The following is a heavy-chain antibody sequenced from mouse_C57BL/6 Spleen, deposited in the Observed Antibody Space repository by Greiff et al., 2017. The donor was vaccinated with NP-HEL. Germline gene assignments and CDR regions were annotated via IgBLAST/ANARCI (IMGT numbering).Heavy chain of an antibody. CDR3: ARSDREGYYFDD. Sequence: QVQLQQSGAELMKPGASVKLSCKATGYTFTGYWIEWVKQRPGSGSTNYNEKFKGKATFTADTSSNTAYMQLSSLTTEDSAIYYCARSDREGYYFDDWGQGTTLTVSS. CDR1: GYTFTGYW. V-gene: IGHV1-9*01. J-gene: IGHJ2*01. CDR2: SGST.